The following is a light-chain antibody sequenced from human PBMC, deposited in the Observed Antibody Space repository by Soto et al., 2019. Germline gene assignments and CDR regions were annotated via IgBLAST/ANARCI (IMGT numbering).Light chain of an antibody. CDR2: TAS. V-gene: IGKV1-12*01. CDR3: QQANNFSCT. Sequence: DIQMTQSPSSVSASVGDRVTITCRASQDISNWLAWYQQKPGKAPKLLIYTASNLQSGVPSRFSGSGSGTDFTLTISSLQPEYFAIYYCQQANNFSCTFGQGTKLEI. CDR1: QDISNW. J-gene: IGKJ2*02.